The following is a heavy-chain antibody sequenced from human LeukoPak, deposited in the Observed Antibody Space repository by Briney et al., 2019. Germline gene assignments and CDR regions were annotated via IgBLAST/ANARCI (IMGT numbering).Heavy chain of an antibody. V-gene: IGHV1-8*01. CDR3: ARDLDGDYDFDY. J-gene: IGHJ4*02. Sequence: GASVKVSCKTSGYTFTSYDINWVRQATGQGLEWMGWMNPNSGNTGYAQKFQGRVTMTRDTSISTAYMELTSPRSEDTAVYYCARDLDGDYDFDYWGQGTLVTVSS. D-gene: IGHD4-17*01. CDR1: GYTFTSYD. CDR2: MNPNSGNT.